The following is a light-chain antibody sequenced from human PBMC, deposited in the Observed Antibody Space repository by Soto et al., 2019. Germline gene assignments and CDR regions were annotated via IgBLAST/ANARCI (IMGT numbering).Light chain of an antibody. CDR3: AAYTGNWNGPV. CDR2: RSD. V-gene: IGLV1-47*01. CDR1: SSTFANNY. J-gene: IGLJ3*02. Sequence: QSVLTQPPSASGTPGQRVSISCSGDSSTFANNYVHWYQHLPGAAPKLLIYRSDQRPSGVPERFSGSKSGTSAFLTISGLRPEDEAHYYCAAYTGNWNGPVFGGGTKVTVL.